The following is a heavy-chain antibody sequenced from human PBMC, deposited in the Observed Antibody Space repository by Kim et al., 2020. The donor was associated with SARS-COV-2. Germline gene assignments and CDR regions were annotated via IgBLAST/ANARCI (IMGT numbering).Heavy chain of an antibody. CDR2: IWYDGSNK. Sequence: GGSLRLSCAASGFTFSSYGMHWVRQAPDKGLEWVAVIWYDGSNKYYADSVKGRFTISRDNSKNTLYLQMNSLRAEDTAVYYCARDGDTAMVQLYYYYGMDVWGQGTTVTVSS. V-gene: IGHV3-33*08. CDR1: GFTFSSYG. CDR3: ARDGDTAMVQLYYYYGMDV. J-gene: IGHJ6*02. D-gene: IGHD5-18*01.